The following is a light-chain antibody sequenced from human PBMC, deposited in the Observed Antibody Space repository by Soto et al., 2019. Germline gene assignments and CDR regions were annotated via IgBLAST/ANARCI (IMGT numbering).Light chain of an antibody. CDR1: LSISRY. Sequence: IQMSQSPSSMSASXGERVTICCRPRLSISRYLNGYPQRPGIASKVXXYAASSLQSGAPSSFSGSGSATDFTPTISSLQPEDFATYSRQQANSFPLTFGGGTKVDIK. CDR2: AAS. CDR3: QQANSFPLT. V-gene: IGKV1-39*01. J-gene: IGKJ4*02.